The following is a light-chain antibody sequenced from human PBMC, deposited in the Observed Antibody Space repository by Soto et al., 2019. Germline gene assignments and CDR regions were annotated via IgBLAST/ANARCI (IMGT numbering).Light chain of an antibody. Sequence: QSVLTQPPSVSAAPGQKVTVSCSGSSSNIGNNHVSWYQHLPGTAPKVLIYDNNKRPSGIPDRFSGSKSATSATLDITGRQPGDEDDYYCGSWDRSLRGWVFGGGTKVTVL. CDR2: DNN. V-gene: IGLV1-51*01. J-gene: IGLJ3*02. CDR3: GSWDRSLRGWV. CDR1: SSNIGNNH.